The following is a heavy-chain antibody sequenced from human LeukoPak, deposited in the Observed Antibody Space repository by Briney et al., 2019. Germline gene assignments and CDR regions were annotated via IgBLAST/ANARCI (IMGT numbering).Heavy chain of an antibody. CDR2: ISSGGGTR. J-gene: IGHJ4*02. CDR1: GFTFGDYS. V-gene: IGHV3-48*01. CDR3: AQTPSNRGRRFDY. D-gene: IGHD1-14*01. Sequence: GGSLRLSCAASGFTFGDYSMNWVRQAPGKGLEWVSYISSGGGTRDYADSVKGRFTISRDNAKNSLYLQMNSLRVEDTAIYYCAQTPSNRGRRFDYWGQGTLVTVSS.